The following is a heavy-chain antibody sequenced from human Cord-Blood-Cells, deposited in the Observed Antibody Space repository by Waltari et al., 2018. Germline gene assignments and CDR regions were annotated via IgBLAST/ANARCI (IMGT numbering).Heavy chain of an antibody. D-gene: IGHD6-6*01. CDR3: AKSQSREQLGWYFDL. V-gene: IGHV3-9*03. CDR2: ISWNSGSI. J-gene: IGHJ2*01. Sequence: EVQLVESGGGLVQPGRSLRLSCAASGFTFDDYAMHWVRPAPGKGLEWVSGISWNSGSIGYADSVKGRFTISRDNAKNSLYLQMNSLRAEDMALYYCAKSQSREQLGWYFDLWGRGTLVTVSS. CDR1: GFTFDDYA.